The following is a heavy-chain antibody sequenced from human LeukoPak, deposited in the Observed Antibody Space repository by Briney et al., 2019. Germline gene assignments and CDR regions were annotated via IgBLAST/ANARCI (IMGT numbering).Heavy chain of an antibody. CDR2: IYHSGST. D-gene: IGHD2-2*01. V-gene: IGHV4-59*01. CDR3: ARAPGYCSSTSCYAPRAFDY. Sequence: PSETLSLTCTVSGGSISSYYWSWIRQPPGKGLEWIGYIYHSGSTNYNPSLKSRVTISVDTSKNQFSLKLSSVTAADTAVYYCARAPGYCSSTSCYAPRAFDYWGQGTLVTVSS. CDR1: GGSISSYY. J-gene: IGHJ4*02.